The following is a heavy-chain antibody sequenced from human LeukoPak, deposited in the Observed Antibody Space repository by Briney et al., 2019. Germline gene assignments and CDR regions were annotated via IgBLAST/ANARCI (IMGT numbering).Heavy chain of an antibody. V-gene: IGHV1-69*02. J-gene: IGHJ4*02. CDR3: ACGAIKTSIVGATKY. CDR1: GGTFSSYT. D-gene: IGHD1-26*01. Sequence: SVKVSCKASGGTFSSYTISWVRQAPGQGLEWMGRIIPILGIANYAQKFQGRVTITADKSTSTAYMELSSLRSEDTAVYYCACGAIKTSIVGATKYWGQGTLVTVSS. CDR2: IIPILGIA.